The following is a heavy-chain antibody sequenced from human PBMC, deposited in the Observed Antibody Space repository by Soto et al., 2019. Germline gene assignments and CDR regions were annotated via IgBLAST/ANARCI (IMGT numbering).Heavy chain of an antibody. CDR3: ARGGTIFGVVLYYYYGMDV. CDR2: IIPIFGTA. D-gene: IGHD3-3*01. CDR1: GGTFSSYA. Sequence: QVQLVQSGAEVEKPGSSVKVSCKASGGTFSSYAISWVRQAPGQGLEWMGGIIPIFGTANYAQKFQGRVTITADESTSTAYMELSSLRSEDTAVYYCARGGTIFGVVLYYYYGMDVWGQGTTVTVSS. J-gene: IGHJ6*02. V-gene: IGHV1-69*01.